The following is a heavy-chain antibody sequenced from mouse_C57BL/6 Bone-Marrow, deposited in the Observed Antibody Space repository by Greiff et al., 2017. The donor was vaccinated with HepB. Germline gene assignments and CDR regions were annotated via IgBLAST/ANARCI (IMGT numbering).Heavy chain of an antibody. D-gene: IGHD1-1*01. CDR3: KYYYGADFDV. CDR2: INPGSGGT. J-gene: IGHJ1*03. CDR1: GYAFTNYL. V-gene: IGHV1-54*01. Sequence: QVQLQQSGAELVRPGTSVKVSCKASGYAFTNYLIEWVKQRPGQGLEWIGVINPGSGGTNYNEKFKGKATLTADKSSSTAYMQLSSLTSEDSAVYFCKYYYGADFDVWGTGTTVTVSS.